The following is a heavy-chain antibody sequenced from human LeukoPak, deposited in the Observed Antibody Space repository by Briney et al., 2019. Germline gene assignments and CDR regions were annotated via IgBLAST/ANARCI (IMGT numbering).Heavy chain of an antibody. CDR1: GYTFTGYY. CDR3: ARGIGDYGDSGFDY. D-gene: IGHD4-17*01. CDR2: INPSSGGS. V-gene: IGHV1-2*02. J-gene: IGHJ4*02. Sequence: GASVKVSCKASGYTFTGYYMHWVRQAPGQGLEWMGWINPSSGGSNYAQKFQGRVTMTRDTSISTAYMELNRLRSDDTAVYYCARGIGDYGDSGFDYWGQGTLVTVAS.